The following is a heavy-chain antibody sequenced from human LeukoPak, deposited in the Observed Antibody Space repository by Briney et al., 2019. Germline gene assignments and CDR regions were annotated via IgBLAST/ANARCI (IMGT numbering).Heavy chain of an antibody. CDR2: IWYDGRKE. CDR1: GFTFTSYG. D-gene: IGHD6-13*01. Sequence: PGTSLRLSCAASGFTFTSYGMRWVRQAPGKGLEWVALIWYDGRKEYYADSVKGRFIISRDDSRNTLYLQMNGLRAEDTAVYYCARLGSSWSSDYWGQGTLVTVSS. J-gene: IGHJ4*02. CDR3: ARLGSSWSSDY. V-gene: IGHV3-33*01.